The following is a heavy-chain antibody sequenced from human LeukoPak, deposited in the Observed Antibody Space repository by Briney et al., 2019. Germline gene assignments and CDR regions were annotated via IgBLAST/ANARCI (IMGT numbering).Heavy chain of an antibody. CDR3: AILAYRELAYFDY. D-gene: IGHD1-1*01. Sequence: AASVTVSCKASGYTFTGYYMHWVRQAPGQGLEWMGWINPNSGGTNYAQKFQGRVTMTRDTSISTAYMELSRLRSDDTAVYYCAILAYRELAYFDYWGQGTLVTVSS. CDR2: INPNSGGT. V-gene: IGHV1-2*02. J-gene: IGHJ4*02. CDR1: GYTFTGYY.